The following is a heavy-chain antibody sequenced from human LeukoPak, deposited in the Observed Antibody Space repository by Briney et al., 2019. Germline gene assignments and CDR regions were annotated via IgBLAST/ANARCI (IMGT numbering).Heavy chain of an antibody. V-gene: IGHV1-69*10. CDR1: GGTFSSYA. J-gene: IGHJ4*02. Sequence: AASVKVSCKASGGTFSSYAIRWVRQAPGQGLEWMGGIIPIFGIANYAQKFQGRVTITADKSTSTAYMELSSLRSEDTAVYYCARERADSSGYYIFDYWGQGTLVTVSS. CDR3: ARERADSSGYYIFDY. D-gene: IGHD3-22*01. CDR2: IIPIFGIA.